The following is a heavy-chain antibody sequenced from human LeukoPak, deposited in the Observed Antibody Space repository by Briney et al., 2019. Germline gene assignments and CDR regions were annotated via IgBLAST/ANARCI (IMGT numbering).Heavy chain of an antibody. CDR3: ARGRYRTTVTTIYYYGMDV. V-gene: IGHV4-34*01. J-gene: IGHJ6*02. D-gene: IGHD4-17*01. CDR2: INHSGST. CDR1: SGSFSGYY. Sequence: SETLSLTCAVYSGSFSGYYWSWIRQPPGKGLEWIGEINHSGSTNYNPSLKSRVTISVDTSKNQFSLKLSSVTAADTAVYYCARGRYRTTVTTIYYYGMDVWGQGTTVTVSS.